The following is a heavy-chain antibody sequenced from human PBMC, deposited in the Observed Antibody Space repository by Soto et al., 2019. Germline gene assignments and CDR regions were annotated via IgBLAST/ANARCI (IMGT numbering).Heavy chain of an antibody. CDR2: IIPIFGTA. D-gene: IGHD5-12*01. V-gene: IGHV1-69*13. CDR1: GGTFSSYA. J-gene: IGHJ4*02. CDR3: ASQSRDGYNGFDY. Sequence: SVKVSCKASGGTFSSYAISWVRQAPGQGLEWMGGIIPIFGTANYAQKFQGRVTITADESTSTAYMELSSLRSEDTAVYYCASQSRDGYNGFDYWGQGTLVTVYS.